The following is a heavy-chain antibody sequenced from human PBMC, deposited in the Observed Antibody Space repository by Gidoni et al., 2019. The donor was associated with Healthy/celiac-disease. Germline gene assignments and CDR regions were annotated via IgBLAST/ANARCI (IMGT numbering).Heavy chain of an antibody. Sequence: QVQLVESGGGVVQPGRSLRLSCAASGFTFSSYGMHWVRQAPGKGLEWVAVIWYDGSNKYYADSVKGRFTISRDNSKNTLYLQMNSLRAEDTAVYYCARDPGSGWYDNWGQGTLVTVSS. CDR1: GFTFSSYG. CDR3: ARDPGSGWYDN. D-gene: IGHD6-19*01. J-gene: IGHJ4*02. V-gene: IGHV3-33*01. CDR2: IWYDGSNK.